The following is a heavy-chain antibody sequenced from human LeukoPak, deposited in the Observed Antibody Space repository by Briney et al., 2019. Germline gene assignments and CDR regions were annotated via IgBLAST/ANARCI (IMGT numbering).Heavy chain of an antibody. CDR1: GYTFTDYY. Sequence: ASVKVSCKASGYTFTDYYIHWVRQAPGQGLEWMGGINPNTGGTNYARKVQGRVTMTRDTSISTVYMELSRLRSDDTAVYYCARDLEDCSGGDCYWFDPWGQGTLVTVSS. CDR3: ARDLEDCSGGDCYWFDP. J-gene: IGHJ5*02. CDR2: INPNTGGT. D-gene: IGHD2-21*01. V-gene: IGHV1-2*02.